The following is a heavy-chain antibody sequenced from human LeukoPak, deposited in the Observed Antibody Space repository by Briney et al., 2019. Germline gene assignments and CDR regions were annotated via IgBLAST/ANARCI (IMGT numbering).Heavy chain of an antibody. CDR2: IIPIFGTA. Sequence: SVKVSCKASGGTFSSYAISWVRQAPRQGLEWMGGIIPIFGTANYAQKFQGRVTITADESTNTAYMELSSLRSEDTALYYCARHYLGAYQWYFDLWGRGTLVTVSS. V-gene: IGHV1-69*13. J-gene: IGHJ2*01. D-gene: IGHD3-16*01. CDR3: ARHYLGAYQWYFDL. CDR1: GGTFSSYA.